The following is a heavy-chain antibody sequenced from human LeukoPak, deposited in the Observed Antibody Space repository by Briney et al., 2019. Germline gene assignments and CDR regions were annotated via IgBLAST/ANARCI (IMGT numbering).Heavy chain of an antibody. CDR2: INPNSGGT. CDR3: ARGVAVGAFDI. D-gene: IGHD3-3*01. V-gene: IGHV1-2*02. Sequence: WMGWINPNSGGTNYAQKFQGRVTMTRDTSISTAYMELSRLRSDDTAVYYCARGVAVGAFDIWGQGTMVTVSS. J-gene: IGHJ3*02.